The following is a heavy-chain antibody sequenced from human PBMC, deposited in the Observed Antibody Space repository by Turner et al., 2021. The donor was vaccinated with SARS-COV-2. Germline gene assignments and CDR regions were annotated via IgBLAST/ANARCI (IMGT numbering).Heavy chain of an antibody. CDR2: INQDGSEK. CDR3: ARDRSTYYDFWSGYWHFDY. D-gene: IGHD3-3*01. CDR1: GFTFRSYW. Sequence: EVQPVASGGGLVHLGGSLRHSCAAYGFTFRSYWMSWVRQAPGKGLGWVANINQDGSEKYYVDSVKGLFTISRDNAKNSLYLQMNSLRAEDTAVYYCARDRSTYYDFWSGYWHFDYWGQGTLVTVSS. J-gene: IGHJ4*02. V-gene: IGHV3-7*01.